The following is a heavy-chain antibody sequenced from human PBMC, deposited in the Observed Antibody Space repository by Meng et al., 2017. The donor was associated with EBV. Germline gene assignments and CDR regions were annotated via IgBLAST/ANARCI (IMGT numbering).Heavy chain of an antibody. CDR2: IYYTGST. J-gene: IGHJ5*02. V-gene: IGHV4-61*01. D-gene: IGHD4-11*01. CDR3: ARGDYTNYPRWFDP. Sequence: QVQLQGSGPGLVQPSETLSLTCTVSGGSVNNESYYWGWIRQPPGKGLEYIGYIYYTGSTNYKSSLKSRVTISLDKSKNQFSLKLTSLTAADTAIYYCARGDYTNYPRWFDPWGQGTLVTVSS. CDR1: GGSVNNESYY.